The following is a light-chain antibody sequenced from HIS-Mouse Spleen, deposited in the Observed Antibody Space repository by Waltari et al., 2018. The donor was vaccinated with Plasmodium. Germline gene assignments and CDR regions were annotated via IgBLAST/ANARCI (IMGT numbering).Light chain of an antibody. J-gene: IGKJ3*01. V-gene: IGKV1-33*01. Sequence: DIQMTQSPSSLSASVGDRVTITCQASQDISNYLNWYQQKPGKAPKLLIYDAYNLKTGVPSRFSGSGSGTDFTVTISRLQPEDIATYDCQQYDNLPPLFTFGPGTKVDIK. CDR2: DAY. CDR1: QDISNY. CDR3: QQYDNLPPLFT.